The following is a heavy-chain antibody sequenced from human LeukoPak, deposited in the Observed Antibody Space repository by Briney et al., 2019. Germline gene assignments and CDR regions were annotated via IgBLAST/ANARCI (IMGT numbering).Heavy chain of an antibody. J-gene: IGHJ6*02. CDR1: GFTFSSYW. D-gene: IGHD3-3*01. CDR3: ARDISRDTIFGDRYYYGMDV. Sequence: GGSLRLSCAASGFTFSSYWTHWVRQAPGKGLVWVSRINSDGSSTSYADSVKGRFTISRDNAKNTLYLQMNSLRAEDTAVYYCARDISRDTIFGDRYYYGMDVWGQGTTVTVSS. CDR2: INSDGSST. V-gene: IGHV3-74*01.